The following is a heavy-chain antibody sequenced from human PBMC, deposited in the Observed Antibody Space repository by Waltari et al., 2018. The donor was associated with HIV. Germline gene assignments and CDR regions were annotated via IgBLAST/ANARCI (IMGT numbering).Heavy chain of an antibody. D-gene: IGHD2-21*01. J-gene: IGHJ4*02. CDR2: INPGGWST. Sequence: QVQLVQSGTEVKKPGASVEVSCKASGYTFSRYYVHWVRQAPGRGLEWMGVINPGGWSTSFAQKFQGRVTMTRDTSTSTVHMQVASLRFDDTAVYFCARGDYGGNSPTSFFDYWGQGTLVTVSS. CDR3: ARGDYGGNSPTSFFDY. CDR1: GYTFSRYY. V-gene: IGHV1-46*01.